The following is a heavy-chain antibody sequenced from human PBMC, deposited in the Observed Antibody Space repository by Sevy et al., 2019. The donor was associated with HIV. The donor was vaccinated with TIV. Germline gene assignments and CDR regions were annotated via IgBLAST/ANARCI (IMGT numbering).Heavy chain of an antibody. J-gene: IGHJ3*02. CDR2: IKQGGNEQ. V-gene: IGHV3-7*01. D-gene: IGHD2-21*01. CDR3: AREGVIYDDDGRDFDDAFDI. Sequence: GGSLRLSCAASAFSLSNYYMTWVRQAPGKGLEWVANIKQGGNEQFYLESVKGRLTISRDDSKNSVYLQMTSLRAEDTAVDYCAREGVIYDDDGRDFDDAFDIWGHGTMVTVSS. CDR1: AFSLSNYY.